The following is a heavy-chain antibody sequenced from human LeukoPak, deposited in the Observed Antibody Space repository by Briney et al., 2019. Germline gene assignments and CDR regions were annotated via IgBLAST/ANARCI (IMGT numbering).Heavy chain of an antibody. D-gene: IGHD3-10*01. CDR2: ISAYNGNT. Sequence: ASVTVSFTSSGYTFTSYGISWVRQAPGQGPEWVGWISAYNGNTNYAQKLQGRVTMTTDTSTSTAYMELRSLRSDDTAVYYCARNEGAGWFREGVYFDYWGQGTLVTVSS. J-gene: IGHJ4*02. V-gene: IGHV1-18*01. CDR3: ARNEGAGWFREGVYFDY. CDR1: GYTFTSYG.